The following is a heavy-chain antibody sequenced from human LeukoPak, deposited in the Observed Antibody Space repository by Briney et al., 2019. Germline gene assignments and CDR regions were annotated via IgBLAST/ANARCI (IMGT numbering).Heavy chain of an antibody. CDR1: GGSISSYY. V-gene: IGHV4-59*01. CDR3: ARDLGDGDYAFDI. D-gene: IGHD4-17*01. Sequence: PSETLSLTCTVSGGSISSYYWSWIRQPPGKGLEWIGYIYYSGSTNYHPSLKSRVTISVDTSKNQFSLKLSSVTAADTAVYYCARDLGDGDYAFDIWGQGTMVTVSS. J-gene: IGHJ3*02. CDR2: IYYSGST.